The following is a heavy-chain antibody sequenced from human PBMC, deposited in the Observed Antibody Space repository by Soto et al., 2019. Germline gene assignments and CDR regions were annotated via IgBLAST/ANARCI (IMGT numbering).Heavy chain of an antibody. J-gene: IGHJ3*02. V-gene: IGHV3-74*01. CDR1: GFTFSSYW. Sequence: EVQLVESGGGLVQPGGSLRLSCAASGFTFSSYWMHWVRQAPGKGLVWVSRINSDGSSTNYADSVKGRFTISRDNAKNTLYLQMNSLRAEDTAVYYCAREGLGYCSGGSCYFDAFDIWGQGTMVTVSS. CDR2: INSDGSST. CDR3: AREGLGYCSGGSCYFDAFDI. D-gene: IGHD2-15*01.